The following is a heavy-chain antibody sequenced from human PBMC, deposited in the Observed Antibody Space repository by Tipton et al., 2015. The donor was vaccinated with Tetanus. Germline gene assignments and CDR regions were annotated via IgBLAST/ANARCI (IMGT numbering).Heavy chain of an antibody. Sequence: VQLVQSGAEVKKPGESLKISCKASGHNSRSYWVSWVRQMPGKGLEWMGLIYPGDSDATYSPSFQGQVTISADKSISTAYLQWTSLKASDTAIYYCARHFGEMLYAPFRFDPWGQGTLVTVSS. J-gene: IGHJ5*02. D-gene: IGHD3-3*01. CDR2: IYPGDSDA. V-gene: IGHV5-51*01. CDR1: GHNSRSYW. CDR3: ARHFGEMLYAPFRFDP.